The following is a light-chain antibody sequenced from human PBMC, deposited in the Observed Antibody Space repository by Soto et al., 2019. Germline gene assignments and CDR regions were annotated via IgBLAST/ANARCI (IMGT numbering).Light chain of an antibody. CDR2: EVS. CDR3: SSKRSSSPLFV. J-gene: IGLJ1*01. Sequence: QSALTQPASVSGSPGQSITISCTGTSSDVGGYNYVSWYQHHPGKAPKLMIYEVSNRPSGVSNRFSGSKSGNTASLTISGLQAEDEADYYCSSKRSSSPLFVFGSGTKVTVL. V-gene: IGLV2-14*01. CDR1: SSDVGGYNY.